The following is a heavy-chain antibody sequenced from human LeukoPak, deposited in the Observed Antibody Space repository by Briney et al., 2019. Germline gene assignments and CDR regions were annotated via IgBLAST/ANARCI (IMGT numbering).Heavy chain of an antibody. D-gene: IGHD3-16*02. V-gene: IGHV4-59*02. J-gene: IGHJ4*02. Sequence: PSETLSLTCTVSGGSVNYYFWSWIRQPPGKGLEWIGYIHSSGRTNYNPSLKSRVTISVDTSKNQFSLKLSSVTAADTAVYYCARLHYDYVWGSYRYTDFDYWGQGTLVTVSS. CDR1: GGSVNYYF. CDR3: ARLHYDYVWGSYRYTDFDY. CDR2: IHSSGRT.